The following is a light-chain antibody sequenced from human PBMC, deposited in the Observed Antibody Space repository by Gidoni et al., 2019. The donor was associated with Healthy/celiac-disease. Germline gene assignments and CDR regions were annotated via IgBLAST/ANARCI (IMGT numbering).Light chain of an antibody. CDR3: SSYTSSSTLVV. CDR1: SSDVGGYNY. J-gene: IGLJ2*01. V-gene: IGLV2-14*01. Sequence: QSALTQHDTVSGAPGPSITISCTGTSSDVGGYNYVSWYQPHPGQAPNLMIYDVSNRPSGVSNRFSGSKSGNTASLTISGLQAEDEADYYCSSYTSSSTLVVFGGGTKLTVL. CDR2: DVS.